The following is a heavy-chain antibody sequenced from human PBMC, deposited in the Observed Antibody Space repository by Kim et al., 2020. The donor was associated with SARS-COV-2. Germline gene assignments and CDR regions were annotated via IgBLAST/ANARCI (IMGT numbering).Heavy chain of an antibody. J-gene: IGHJ3*01. D-gene: IGHD2-2*01. CDR3: ARGGFYCSSTSCYPNPF. V-gene: IGHV3-30*04. CDR2: ISYDGSNK. Sequence: GGSLRLSCAASGFTFSSYAMHWVRQAPGKGLEWVAVISYDGSNKYYADSVKGRFTISRDNSKNTLYLQMNSLRAEDTAVYYCARGGFYCSSTSCYPNPF. CDR1: GFTFSSYA.